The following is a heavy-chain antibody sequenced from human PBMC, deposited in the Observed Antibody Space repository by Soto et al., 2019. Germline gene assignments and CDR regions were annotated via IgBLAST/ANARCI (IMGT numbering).Heavy chain of an antibody. D-gene: IGHD2-2*01. CDR1: GVTFSSYA. V-gene: IGHV1-69*01. CDR3: ARDRDCSSTSCYGWFDP. Sequence: QVQLVQSGAEVKKPGSSVKVYCKASGVTFSSYAISWVRQGPGQGLEWMGGIIPIFGTANYAQKFQGRVTSTADESTSTAYMELSSLRSEDTAVYYCARDRDCSSTSCYGWFDPGGQGTLVTVSS. CDR2: IIPIFGTA. J-gene: IGHJ5*02.